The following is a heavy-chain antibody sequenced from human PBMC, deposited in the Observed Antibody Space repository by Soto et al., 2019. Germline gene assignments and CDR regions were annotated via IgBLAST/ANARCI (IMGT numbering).Heavy chain of an antibody. J-gene: IGHJ6*02. Sequence: PSETLSQTSSISGSAMSTGRYNRRWTRQHPGKGLEWIGYIYYSGSTYYNPSLKSRVTISVDTSKNQFSLKLSSVTAADTAVYYCARVCGGDCHYGMDVWGQGT. D-gene: IGHD2-21*02. CDR2: IYYSGST. V-gene: IGHV4-31*03. CDR3: ARVCGGDCHYGMDV. CDR1: GSAMSTGRYN.